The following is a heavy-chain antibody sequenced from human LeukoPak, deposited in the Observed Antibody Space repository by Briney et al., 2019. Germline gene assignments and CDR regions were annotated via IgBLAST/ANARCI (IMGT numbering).Heavy chain of an antibody. V-gene: IGHV3-72*01. CDR3: ARVWSVTYDY. D-gene: IGHD4-17*01. CDR1: GFTFSSYG. CDR2: TRNKANTYTT. J-gene: IGHJ4*02. Sequence: GALRLSCAASGFTFSSYGMSWVRQAPGKGLEWVGRTRNKANTYTTEYAASVKGRFTISRDDSKNSLYLQMNSLKTEDTAVYYCARVWSVTYDYWGQGTLVTVSS.